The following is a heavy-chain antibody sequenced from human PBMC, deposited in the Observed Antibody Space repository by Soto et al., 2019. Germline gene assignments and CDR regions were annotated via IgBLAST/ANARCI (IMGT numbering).Heavy chain of an antibody. CDR1: GGSISSGDYY. CDR2: IYYSGST. Sequence: SETLSLTCTVSGGSISSGDYYWSWIRQPPGKGLEWIGYIYYSGSTYYNPSLKSRVTISVDTPKNQFSLKLSSVTAADTAVYYCARRPGIAVAGTHWFDPWGQGTLVTVSS. V-gene: IGHV4-30-4*01. CDR3: ARRPGIAVAGTHWFDP. J-gene: IGHJ5*02. D-gene: IGHD6-19*01.